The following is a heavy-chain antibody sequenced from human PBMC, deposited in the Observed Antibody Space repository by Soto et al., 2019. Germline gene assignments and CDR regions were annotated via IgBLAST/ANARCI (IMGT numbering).Heavy chain of an antibody. J-gene: IGHJ6*02. CDR3: ARDWGSFSMDV. V-gene: IGHV3-21*01. Sequence: MRLSCAASGFTFSSYSVNWVRQAPGKGLEWVSSISSSSSYIYYADSVKGRLTISRENAKNSVYLQMNSLRVEDTAVYYCARDWGSFSMDVWGQGTKVTVSS. CDR1: GFTFSSYS. D-gene: IGHD3-16*01. CDR2: ISSSSSYI.